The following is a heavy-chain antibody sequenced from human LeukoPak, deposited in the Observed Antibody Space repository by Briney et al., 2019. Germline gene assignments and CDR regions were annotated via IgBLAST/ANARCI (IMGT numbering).Heavy chain of an antibody. CDR1: GGSISSGDYY. CDR2: IYYSGST. J-gene: IGHJ4*02. V-gene: IGHV4-30-4*08. Sequence: SETLSLTCTVSGGSISSGDYYWSWIRQPPGKGLEWIGYIYYSGSTYYNPSLKSRVTISVDTSKNQFSLKLSSVTAADTAVYYCVRTTMTTVVYDYWGQGTLVTVSS. D-gene: IGHD4-23*01. CDR3: VRTTMTTVVYDY.